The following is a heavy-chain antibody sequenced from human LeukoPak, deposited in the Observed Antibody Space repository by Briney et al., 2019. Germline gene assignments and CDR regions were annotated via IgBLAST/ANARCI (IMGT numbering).Heavy chain of an antibody. D-gene: IGHD5-24*01. CDR1: GFTFSSYS. Sequence: GGSLRLSCAASGFTFSSYSMNWVRQAPGKGLEWVSYISSSGSTIYYADSVKGRFTISRDNAKNSLYLQMNSLRAEDTAVYYCAGRRDGYDSDDYWGQGTLVTVSS. CDR3: AGRRDGYDSDDY. V-gene: IGHV3-48*04. J-gene: IGHJ4*02. CDR2: ISSSGSTI.